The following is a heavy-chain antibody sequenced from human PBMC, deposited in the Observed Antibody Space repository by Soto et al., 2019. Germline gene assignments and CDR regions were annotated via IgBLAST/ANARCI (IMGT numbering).Heavy chain of an antibody. CDR1: GFSVSSNY. D-gene: IGHD1-26*01. CDR3: ARHRHPRGTVGATSPLDP. CDR2: HYSGGST. V-gene: IGHV3-53*01. Sequence: GGSLRLSCAISGFSVSSNYLSLVRQAPGKGLEWVSVHYSGGSTYYADSVQGRFTISRDKSNNTLYLQMRRVRAEDTAVYFCARHRHPRGTVGATSPLDPWGQGTQVTVSS. J-gene: IGHJ5*02.